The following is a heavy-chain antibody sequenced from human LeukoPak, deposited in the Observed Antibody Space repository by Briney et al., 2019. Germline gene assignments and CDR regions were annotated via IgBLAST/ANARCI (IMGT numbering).Heavy chain of an antibody. CDR3: ARTEVYCGGDCYSAIDY. CDR1: GGSFSGYY. CDR2: INHSGST. V-gene: IGHV4-34*01. J-gene: IGHJ4*02. D-gene: IGHD2-21*02. Sequence: PSETLSLTCAVYGGSFSGYYWSWIRQPPGKGLEWIGEINHSGSTNYNPSLKSRVTLSVDTSKNQFSLKLSSVTAADTAVYYCARTEVYCGGDCYSAIDYWGQGTLVTVSS.